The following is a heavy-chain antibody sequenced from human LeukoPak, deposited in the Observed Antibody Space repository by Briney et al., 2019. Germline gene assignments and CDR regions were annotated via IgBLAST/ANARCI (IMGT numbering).Heavy chain of an antibody. V-gene: IGHV4-34*01. J-gene: IGHJ6*04. CDR3: ARARRFNGYVAV. Sequence: SETLSLTCAVYGGSFSGYYWSWIRQPPGKGLEWIGEINHSGSTNYNPSLKSRVTISVDTSKNQFSLKLSSVTAADTAVYYCARARRFNGYVAVWGKGTTVTISS. CDR2: INHSGST. D-gene: IGHD3-22*01. CDR1: GGSFSGYY.